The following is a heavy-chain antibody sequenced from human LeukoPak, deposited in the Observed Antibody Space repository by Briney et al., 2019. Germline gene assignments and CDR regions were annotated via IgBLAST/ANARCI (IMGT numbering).Heavy chain of an antibody. Sequence: GRSLRLSCTASRFTFSSYGMHWVRQAPGKGLEWVAVISYDGSNKYYADSVKGRFTISRDNSKNTMYLQMNSLRAEDTAVYYCARDSLTMIVGRQKRGLDYWGQGTLVTVSS. D-gene: IGHD3-22*01. V-gene: IGHV3-30*03. CDR2: ISYDGSNK. CDR1: RFTFSSYG. CDR3: ARDSLTMIVGRQKRGLDY. J-gene: IGHJ4*02.